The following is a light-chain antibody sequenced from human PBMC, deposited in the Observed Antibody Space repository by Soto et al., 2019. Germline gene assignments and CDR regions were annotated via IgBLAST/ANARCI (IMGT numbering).Light chain of an antibody. J-gene: IGKJ1*01. Sequence: DIVMTQSPDSLAVSLGERATINCKSSQSVLYSSNNKNYLAWYQQKPGQPPKLLIYLASTRESGVPDRFSGSGSVTDFTLTVSSLQAEDVAVYYCQQYDSTPGTFGQGTKVEIK. CDR3: QQYDSTPGT. CDR1: QSVLYSSNNKNY. V-gene: IGKV4-1*01. CDR2: LAS.